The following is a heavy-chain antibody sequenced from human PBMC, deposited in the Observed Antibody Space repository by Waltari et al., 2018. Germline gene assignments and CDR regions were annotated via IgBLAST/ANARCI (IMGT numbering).Heavy chain of an antibody. CDR1: GYTFATFG. CDR2: INLYNGNK. J-gene: IGHJ2*01. CDR3: ARGTTADGAPVPRYFNL. Sequence: QVQLVQSVDEVKIPAASVQVSCQSSGYTFATFGIICARHAPEQGLEWMGWINLYNGNKDYAQKFQDRVTMTTDTSTRTAYMDLRSLRSDDTAVYYCARGTTADGAPVPRYFNLWGRGTLVTVSS. V-gene: IGHV1-18*01. D-gene: IGHD4-17*01.